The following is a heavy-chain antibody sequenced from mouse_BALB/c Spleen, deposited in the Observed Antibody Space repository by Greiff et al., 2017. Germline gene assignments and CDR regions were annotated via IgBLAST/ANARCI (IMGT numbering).Heavy chain of an antibody. Sequence: EVQLVESGGGLVQPGGSLRLSCATSGFTFTDYYMSWVRQPPGKALEWLGFIRNKANGYTTEYSASVKGRFTISRDNSQSILYLQMNTLRAEDSATYYCARVHYYGNYVAWYFDVWGAGTTVTVSS. D-gene: IGHD2-1*01. V-gene: IGHV7-3*02. CDR3: ARVHYYGNYVAWYFDV. CDR2: IRNKANGYTT. CDR1: GFTFTDYY. J-gene: IGHJ1*01.